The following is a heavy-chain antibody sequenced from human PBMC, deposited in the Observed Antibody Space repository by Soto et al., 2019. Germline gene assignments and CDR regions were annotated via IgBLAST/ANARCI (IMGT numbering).Heavy chain of an antibody. CDR3: GSVAGIAAAGTLDY. Sequence: QVQLVQSGAEVKKPGSSVKVSCKASGGTFSSYAISWVRQAPGQGLEWMGGIIPIFGTANYAQKFQGRVTITADESTRTANMELSSLRSEDTAVYYCGSVAGIAAAGTLDYWGPGTLVTVSS. J-gene: IGHJ4*02. CDR1: GGTFSSYA. V-gene: IGHV1-69*12. D-gene: IGHD6-13*01. CDR2: IIPIFGTA.